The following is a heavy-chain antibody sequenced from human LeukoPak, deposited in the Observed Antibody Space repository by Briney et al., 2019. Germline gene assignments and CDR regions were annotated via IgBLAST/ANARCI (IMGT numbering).Heavy chain of an antibody. J-gene: IGHJ4*02. V-gene: IGHV3-74*01. D-gene: IGHD3-10*01. CDR3: ARDLPYYYGSGSSGTGY. CDR2: INSDGSST. CDR1: GFTFSSYG. Sequence: GGSLRLSCAASGFTFSSYGMHWVRQAPGKGQEWVSRINSDGSSTSYADSVKGRFTISRDNAKNTLYLQMNSLRAEDTAVYYCARDLPYYYGSGSSGTGYWGQGTLVTVSS.